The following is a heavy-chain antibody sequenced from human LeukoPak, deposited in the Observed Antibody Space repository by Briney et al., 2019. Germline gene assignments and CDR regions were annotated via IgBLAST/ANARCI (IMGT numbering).Heavy chain of an antibody. J-gene: IGHJ4*02. CDR1: GFTFSSYG. CDR2: ISYDGSNK. D-gene: IGHD2-15*01. V-gene: IGHV3-30*18. Sequence: GGSLRLSCAASGFTFSSYGMHWVRQAPGKGLEWVAVISYDGSNKYYADSVKGRFTISRDNSKNTLYLQMNSLRAEDTAVYYCAKDERPAIVVVVAALGYWGQGTLVTVSS. CDR3: AKDERPAIVVVVAALGY.